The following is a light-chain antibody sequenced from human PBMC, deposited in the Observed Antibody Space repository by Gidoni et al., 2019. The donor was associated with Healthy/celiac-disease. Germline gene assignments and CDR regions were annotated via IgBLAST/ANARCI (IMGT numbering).Light chain of an antibody. CDR3: QQSYSTLSIT. V-gene: IGKV1-39*01. CDR2: AAS. CDR1: QSISSY. J-gene: IGKJ5*01. Sequence: DIQMTQSPSSLSASVGDRVTITCQASQSISSYLNWYHQEPGKAPKLLIYAASSLQSGVPSRFSGSGSGTDFTLTSSSLQPEDFATYYCQQSYSTLSITFGQGTRLEIK.